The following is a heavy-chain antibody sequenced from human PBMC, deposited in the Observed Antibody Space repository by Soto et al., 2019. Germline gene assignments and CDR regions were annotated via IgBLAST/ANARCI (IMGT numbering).Heavy chain of an antibody. CDR3: AREGIREVLDYYDYMDV. Sequence: QVQLVESGGGLVKPGGSLRLSCAASGFTFSDYYMSWIRQAPGKGLEWVSYISSSGSSIYFADSVKGRVTISRDDAKNSMYLKMNGLTAEDTGVYFCAREGIREVLDYYDYMDVLGKGPTVTVSS. CDR1: GFTFSDYY. J-gene: IGHJ6*03. D-gene: IGHD1-20*01. CDR2: ISSSGSSI. V-gene: IGHV3-11*04.